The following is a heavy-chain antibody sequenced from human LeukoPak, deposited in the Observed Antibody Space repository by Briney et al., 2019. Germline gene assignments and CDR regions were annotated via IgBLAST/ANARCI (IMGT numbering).Heavy chain of an antibody. CDR3: AREDIVVVPAAPSPEGYFDY. V-gene: IGHV1-2*02. J-gene: IGHJ4*02. D-gene: IGHD2-2*01. CDR1: GYTFTGYH. CDR2: INPNSGGT. Sequence: ASVKVSCKASGYTFTGYHTHWVRQAPGQGLEWMGWINPNSGGTNYAQKFQGGVTMTRDTSISTAYMELSRLRSDDTAVYYCAREDIVVVPAAPSPEGYFDYWGQGTLVTVSS.